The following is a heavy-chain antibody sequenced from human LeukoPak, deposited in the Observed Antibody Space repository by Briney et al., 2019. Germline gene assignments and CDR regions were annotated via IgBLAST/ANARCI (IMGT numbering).Heavy chain of an antibody. J-gene: IGHJ3*02. CDR2: ISGSGGST. CDR1: RFTFSSYA. D-gene: IGHD1-7*01. V-gene: IGHV3-23*01. CDR3: AKNYEDAFDI. Sequence: GGSLRLSCAASRFTFSSYAMSWVRRAPGKGLEWVSAISGSGGSTYYADSVKGRSTISRDNSKNTLYLQMNSLRAEDTAVYYCAKNYEDAFDIWGQGTMVTVSS.